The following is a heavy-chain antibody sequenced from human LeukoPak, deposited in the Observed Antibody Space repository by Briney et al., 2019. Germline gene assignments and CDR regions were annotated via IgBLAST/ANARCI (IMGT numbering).Heavy chain of an antibody. V-gene: IGHV3-30*18. CDR3: AKDLITMVRGSPMDV. CDR2: LVSGGCYK. J-gene: IGHJ6*02. Sequence: PGGSLRLSCAASGFTFSSYAMSWVRQAPGKGLEWVALLVSGGCYKCYADSVKGRFTISRDDPRNTLYLQLSSLRAEDTAVYYCAKDLITMVRGSPMDVWGQGTPVTVSS. D-gene: IGHD3-10*01. CDR1: GFTFSSYA.